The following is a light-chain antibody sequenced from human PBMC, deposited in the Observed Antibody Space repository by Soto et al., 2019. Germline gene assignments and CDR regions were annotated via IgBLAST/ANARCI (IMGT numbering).Light chain of an antibody. V-gene: IGKV3-20*01. CDR2: GAS. Sequence: EIVLTQSPGTLSLSPGERATLSCRASQSVSSSYLAWYQQKPGQAPRLLIYGASSRATGIPDRFSGSGSGTDFTLTISRLEPEDFATYYCQQYYTYSTFGQGTRVDI. CDR3: QQYYTYST. CDR1: QSVSSSY. J-gene: IGKJ1*01.